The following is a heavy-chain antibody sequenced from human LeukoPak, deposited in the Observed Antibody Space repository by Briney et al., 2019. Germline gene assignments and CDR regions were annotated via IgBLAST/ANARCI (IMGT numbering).Heavy chain of an antibody. CDR3: ASFEGYSSSWYYFDY. Sequence: GGSLRLSCAASGFTFSSYSMNWVRQAPGKGLEWVSSISSSSSYIYYADSVKGRFTISRDNAKNSLYLQMNSLRAEDTAVYYCASFEGYSSSWYYFDYWGQGTPVTVSS. CDR1: GFTFSSYS. J-gene: IGHJ4*02. CDR2: ISSSSSYI. D-gene: IGHD6-13*01. V-gene: IGHV3-21*01.